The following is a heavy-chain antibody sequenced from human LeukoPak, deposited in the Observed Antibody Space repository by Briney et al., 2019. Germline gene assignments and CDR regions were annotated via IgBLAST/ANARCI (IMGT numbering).Heavy chain of an antibody. Sequence: PGGSLRLSCAASGFTFDDYAMHWVRQAPGKGLEWVSGISWNSGSIGYADSVKGRFTISRDNAKNSLYLQMNSLRAEDTAVYYCARDQSGYDSSGYYYYVDAFDIWGQGTMVTVSS. CDR2: ISWNSGSI. J-gene: IGHJ3*02. V-gene: IGHV3-9*01. D-gene: IGHD3-22*01. CDR1: GFTFDDYA. CDR3: ARDQSGYDSSGYYYYVDAFDI.